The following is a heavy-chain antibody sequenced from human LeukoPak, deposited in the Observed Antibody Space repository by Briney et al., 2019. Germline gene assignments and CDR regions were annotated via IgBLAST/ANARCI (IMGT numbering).Heavy chain of an antibody. CDR1: GGSISSSSYY. CDR3: ARGGYCSSTSCYYYYYMDV. Sequence: SDTLSLTCTVSGGSISSSSYYWGWIRQPPGRGLEWIGSIYYSGSTYYNPSLKSRVTISVDTSKSQFSLRLSSVTAADTAVYYCARGGYCSSTSCYYYYYMDVWGKGTTVTVSS. J-gene: IGHJ6*03. D-gene: IGHD2-2*01. V-gene: IGHV4-39*01. CDR2: IYYSGST.